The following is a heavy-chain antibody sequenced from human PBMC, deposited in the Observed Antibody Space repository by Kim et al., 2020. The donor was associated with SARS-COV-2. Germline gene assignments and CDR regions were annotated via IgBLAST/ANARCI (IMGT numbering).Heavy chain of an antibody. Sequence: SETLSLTCTVSGGSISSSSYYWGWIRQPPGKGLEWIGSIYYSGSTYYNPSLKSRVTISVDTSKNQFSLKLSSVTAADTAVYYCARHLPTVKRVVVPFLRRSKEEFDYWGQGTLVTVSS. CDR2: IYYSGST. V-gene: IGHV4-39*01. D-gene: IGHD2-2*01. CDR1: GGSISSSSYY. J-gene: IGHJ4*02. CDR3: ARHLPTVKRVVVPFLRRSKEEFDY.